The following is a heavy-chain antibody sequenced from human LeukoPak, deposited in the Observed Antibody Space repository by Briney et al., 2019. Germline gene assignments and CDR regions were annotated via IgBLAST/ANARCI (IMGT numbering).Heavy chain of an antibody. J-gene: IGHJ4*02. CDR2: IYYSGST. CDR3: AREPTTVTPPGYFDY. V-gene: IGHV4-39*07. CDR1: GGSISNSSYY. D-gene: IGHD4-11*01. Sequence: PSETLSLTCTVSGGSISNSSYYWGWIRQPPGKGLEWIGNIYYSGSTYYNPSLKSRVTISVDRSKNQFSLKLSSVTAADTAVYYCAREPTTVTPPGYFDYWGQGTLVTVSS.